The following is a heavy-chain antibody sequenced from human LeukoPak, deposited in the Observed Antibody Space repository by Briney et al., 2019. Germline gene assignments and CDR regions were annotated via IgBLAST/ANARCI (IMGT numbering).Heavy chain of an antibody. V-gene: IGHV4-61*02. D-gene: IGHD6-13*01. CDR1: GGSISSGSYY. CDR3: ARDSSSWYEGYFDY. Sequence: SETLSLTCTVSGGSISSGSYYWSWIRQPAGKGLEWIGRIYTSGSTNYNPSLKSRVTMSVDTSKNQFSLKLSSVTAADTAVYYCARDSSSWYEGYFDYWGQGTLVTVSS. CDR2: IYTSGST. J-gene: IGHJ4*02.